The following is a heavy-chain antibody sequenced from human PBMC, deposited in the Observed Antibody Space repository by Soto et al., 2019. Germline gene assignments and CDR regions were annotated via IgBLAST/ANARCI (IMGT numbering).Heavy chain of an antibody. D-gene: IGHD6-13*01. CDR3: AASAAPTPYYYYYGMDV. J-gene: IGHJ6*02. Sequence: GASVKVSCKASGYTFTSYGISCVRQAPGQGLEWMGWISAYNGNTNYAQKLQGRVTMTTDTSTSTAYMELRSLRSDDTAVYYCAASAAPTPYYYYYGMDVWGQGTTVTVSS. CDR1: GYTFTSYG. V-gene: IGHV1-18*01. CDR2: ISAYNGNT.